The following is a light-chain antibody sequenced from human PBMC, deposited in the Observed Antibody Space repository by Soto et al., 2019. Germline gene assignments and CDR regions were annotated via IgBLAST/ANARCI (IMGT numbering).Light chain of an antibody. CDR1: QSLLHSNGYNY. J-gene: IGKJ1*01. CDR2: LGS. CDR3: MQALQTPVT. V-gene: IGKV2-28*01. Sequence: DIVMTQSPLSLPVTPGESASISCRSSQSLLHSNGYNYLDWYLQKPGQSPQLLIYLGSNRASGVPDRFSGSGSGTDFTLKISRVEAEDVGVYYCMQALQTPVTFGQGTKVEIK.